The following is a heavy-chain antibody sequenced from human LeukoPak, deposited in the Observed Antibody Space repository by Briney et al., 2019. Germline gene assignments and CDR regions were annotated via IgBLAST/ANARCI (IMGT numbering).Heavy chain of an antibody. D-gene: IGHD4-17*01. CDR1: GYTFTSYG. Sequence: ASVKVSCKASGYTFTSYGINWVRQAPGQGLEWMGWISAYNGNTNYAQKLQGRVTMTTDTSTSTAYLELRSLRSDDTAVYYCAREETTAEYLCWGQGTLVTVSS. CDR3: AREETTAEYLC. J-gene: IGHJ4*02. CDR2: ISAYNGNT. V-gene: IGHV1-18*01.